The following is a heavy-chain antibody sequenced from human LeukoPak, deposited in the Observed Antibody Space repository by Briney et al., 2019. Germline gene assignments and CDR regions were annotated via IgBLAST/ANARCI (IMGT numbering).Heavy chain of an antibody. J-gene: IGHJ4*02. CDR2: IKRDGSEK. D-gene: IGHD4-17*01. Sequence: GGSLRLSCAASGFTFSSYSMNWVRQAPGKGLEWVANIKRDGSEKYYGDSVKGRFTISRDNARKSLYLQMSSLRAEDTAVYYCATVSTTVTNLFDSWGRGTLVTVSS. V-gene: IGHV3-7*03. CDR3: ATVSTTVTNLFDS. CDR1: GFTFSSYS.